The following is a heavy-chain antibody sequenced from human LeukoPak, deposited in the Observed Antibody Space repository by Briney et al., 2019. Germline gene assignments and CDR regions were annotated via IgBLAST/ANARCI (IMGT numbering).Heavy chain of an antibody. CDR3: ARFGSIQNYYYYGMDV. Sequence: SVKVSCKASGYTFTSYDINWVRQATGQGLEWMGWMNPNSGNTGYAQKFQGRVTMTRNTSISTAYMELSSLRSEDTAVYYCARFGSIQNYYYYGMDVWGQGTTVTVSS. J-gene: IGHJ6*02. D-gene: IGHD3-10*01. CDR2: MNPNSGNT. CDR1: GYTFTSYD. V-gene: IGHV1-8*01.